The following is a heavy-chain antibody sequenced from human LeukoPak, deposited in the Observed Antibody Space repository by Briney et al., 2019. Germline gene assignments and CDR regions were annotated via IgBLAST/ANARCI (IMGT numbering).Heavy chain of an antibody. CDR3: ARARGYCSSTSCYLFDY. Sequence: GGSLRLSCAASGFTFSSYSMNWVRQAPGKGLEWVSSISSSSCYIYYADSVKGRFTISRDNAKNSLYLQMNSLRAEDTAVYYCARARGYCSSTSCYLFDYWGQGTLVTVSS. J-gene: IGHJ4*02. D-gene: IGHD2-2*01. CDR1: GFTFSSYS. V-gene: IGHV3-21*01. CDR2: ISSSSCYI.